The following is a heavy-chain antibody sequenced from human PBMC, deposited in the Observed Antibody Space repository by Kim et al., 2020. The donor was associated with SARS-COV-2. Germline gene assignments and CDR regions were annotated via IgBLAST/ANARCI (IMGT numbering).Heavy chain of an antibody. Sequence: SPSFQGQVTISADKSISTAYLQWSSLKASDTAMYYCARRQQQLGYNWFEPWGQGTLVTVSS. J-gene: IGHJ5*02. CDR3: ARRQQQLGYNWFEP. D-gene: IGHD6-13*01. V-gene: IGHV5-51*01.